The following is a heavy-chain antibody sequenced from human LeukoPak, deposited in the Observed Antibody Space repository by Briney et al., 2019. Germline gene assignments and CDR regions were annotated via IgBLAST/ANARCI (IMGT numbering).Heavy chain of an antibody. CDR2: IYGDGST. CDR1: GLIVSSNY. CDR3: ARDAGAYLDY. D-gene: IGHD1-26*01. J-gene: IGHJ4*02. Sequence: GGSLRLSCAASGLIVSSNYMSWVRQAPGKGLEWVSIIYGDGSTYYADSMKGRFTISRDNAKNSLYLQMNSLRAEDTAVYYCARDAGAYLDYWGQGTLVTVSS. V-gene: IGHV3-53*01.